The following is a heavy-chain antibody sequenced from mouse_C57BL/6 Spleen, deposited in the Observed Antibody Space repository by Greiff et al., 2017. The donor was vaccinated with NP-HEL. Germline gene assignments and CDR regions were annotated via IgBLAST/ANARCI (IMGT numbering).Heavy chain of an antibody. D-gene: IGHD3-2*02. J-gene: IGHJ4*01. CDR1: GYTFTSYW. Sequence: QVQLQQPGAELVMPGASVKLSCKASGYTFTSYWMHWVKQRPGQGLEWIGEIDPSDSYTNYNQKFKGKSTLTVDKSSSTAYMQLSSLTSEDSAVYYCARSAPGPLDYAMDYWGQGTSVTVSS. V-gene: IGHV1-69*01. CDR2: IDPSDSYT. CDR3: ARSAPGPLDYAMDY.